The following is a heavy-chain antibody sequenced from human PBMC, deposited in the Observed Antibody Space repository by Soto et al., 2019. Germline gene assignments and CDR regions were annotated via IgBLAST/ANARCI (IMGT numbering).Heavy chain of an antibody. CDR2: IYDNGIT. CDR3: ARTYDSNGYANEFDS. Sequence: SETLSLTCNVSGRSINSYYWSWVRQPPGKGLEWIGYIYDNGITSYNPSLKSRVTMSADTSKNQFSLKLTSVTGADTAVYYCARTYDSNGYANEFDSWGQGILVTVSS. CDR1: GRSINSYY. D-gene: IGHD3-22*01. J-gene: IGHJ4*02. V-gene: IGHV4-59*01.